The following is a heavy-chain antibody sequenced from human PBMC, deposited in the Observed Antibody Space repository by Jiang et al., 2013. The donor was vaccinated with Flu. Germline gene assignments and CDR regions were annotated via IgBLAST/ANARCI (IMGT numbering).Heavy chain of an antibody. D-gene: IGHD3-3*01. CDR1: GGSISSSSYY. CDR3: ASGTETSSDKTYYDFWRAPTNWFDP. CDR2: IYYSGST. V-gene: IGHV4-39*01. J-gene: IGHJ5*02. Sequence: GPGLVKPSETLSLTCTVSGGSISSSSYYWGWIRQPPGKGLEWIGSIYYSGSTYYNPSLKSRVTISVDTSKNQFSLKLSSVTAADTAVYYCASGTETSSDKTYYDFWRAPTNWFDPWGQGTLVTVSS.